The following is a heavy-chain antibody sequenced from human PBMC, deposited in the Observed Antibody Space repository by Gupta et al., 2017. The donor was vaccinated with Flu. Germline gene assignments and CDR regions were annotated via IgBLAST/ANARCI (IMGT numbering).Heavy chain of an antibody. D-gene: IGHD4-4*01. CDR3: TPSTPGSVTY. Sequence: IYAMRWVRQAPGEGLEWVSAISASGISTYYADSVKGRFTISRDSSKNTLFLQLNSLRAEDTAVYYCTPSTPGSVTYWGQGTLVTVSS. V-gene: IGHV3-23*01. CDR2: ISASGIST. CDR1: IYA. J-gene: IGHJ4*02.